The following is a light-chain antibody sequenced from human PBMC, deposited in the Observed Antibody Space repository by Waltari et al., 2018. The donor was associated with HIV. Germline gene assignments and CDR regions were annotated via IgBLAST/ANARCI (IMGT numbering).Light chain of an antibody. Sequence: DIALIQSHDFLAVYLGERATVSCKSNHTVLYSSNNKNYLAWYQHKPGQPPKLLFYWATTRESGVPDRFGGSGSGTDFALTISSLQAEDVAVYYCQQYYSLPRTFGQGTKVEIK. J-gene: IGKJ1*01. CDR3: QQYYSLPRT. CDR1: HTVLYSSNNKNY. V-gene: IGKV4-1*01. CDR2: WAT.